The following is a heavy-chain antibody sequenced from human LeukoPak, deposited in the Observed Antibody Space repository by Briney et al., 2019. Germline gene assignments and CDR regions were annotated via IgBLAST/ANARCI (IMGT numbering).Heavy chain of an antibody. V-gene: IGHV3-74*01. Sequence: GGSLRLSCAASGFTFSSYWMHWVRQAPGKGLVWVSRLYSGGSRTSYADSVKGRFTISRDNAKNTLYLQMNSLRAEDTAVYYCARDAVRFLEWLPFPYYYYYMDVWGKGTTVTVSS. CDR1: GFTFSSYW. D-gene: IGHD3-3*01. CDR3: ARDAVRFLEWLPFPYYYYYMDV. CDR2: LYSGGSRT. J-gene: IGHJ6*03.